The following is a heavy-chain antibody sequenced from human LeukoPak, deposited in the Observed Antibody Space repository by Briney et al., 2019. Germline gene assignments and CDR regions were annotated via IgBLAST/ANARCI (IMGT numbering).Heavy chain of an antibody. J-gene: IGHJ5*02. D-gene: IGHD6-19*01. CDR3: ARTSSGWYGAWFDP. Sequence: ASVKVSCKASGYTFTSYDINWVRQATGQGLEWMGWMNPNSGNTGYAQKFQGRVTMTWNTSISTAYMELSSLRSEDTAEYYCARTSSGWYGAWFDPWGQGTLVTVCS. V-gene: IGHV1-8*01. CDR2: MNPNSGNT. CDR1: GYTFTSYD.